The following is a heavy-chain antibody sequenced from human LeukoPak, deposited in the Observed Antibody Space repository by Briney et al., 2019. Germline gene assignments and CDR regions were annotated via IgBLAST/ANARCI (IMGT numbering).Heavy chain of an antibody. J-gene: IGHJ4*02. V-gene: IGHV3-30*02. CDR3: AKVKTDILIPDS. Sequence: GGSLRLPCVASGFTFRLFGMHWVRQAPGKGLEWVSFIRFDGSNTYHADSVKGRFTISRDNSKNTLYLQMNSLTSADTAVYYCAKVKTDILIPDSWVQGTLVTVSS. CDR1: GFTFRLFG. D-gene: IGHD2-21*02. CDR2: IRFDGSNT.